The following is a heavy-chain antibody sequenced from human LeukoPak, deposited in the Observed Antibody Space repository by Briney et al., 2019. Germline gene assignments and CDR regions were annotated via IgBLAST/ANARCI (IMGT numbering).Heavy chain of an antibody. Sequence: PGGSLRLSCAASGFTFSSYDMRWVRQAPGKGLEWVSDISGSGGSTYYADSVEGRFTISRDNSKNTLYLQMNSLRAEDTAVYYCAKPDTSSGYSAGDYWGQGTLVTVSS. CDR3: AKPDTSSGYSAGDY. J-gene: IGHJ4*02. CDR2: ISGSGGST. D-gene: IGHD3-22*01. CDR1: GFTFSSYD. V-gene: IGHV3-23*01.